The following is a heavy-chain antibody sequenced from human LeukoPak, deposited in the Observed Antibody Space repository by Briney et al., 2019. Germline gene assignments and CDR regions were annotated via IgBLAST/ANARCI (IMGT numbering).Heavy chain of an antibody. D-gene: IGHD4-17*01. J-gene: IGHJ5*02. CDR1: GGSFSPYY. V-gene: IGHV4-34*01. CDR3: ARRKYGDYGFTWFDP. Sequence: SETLSLTCAVYGGSFSPYYWSWIRQSPDKGLEWIGEINHSRSTNYNPSLKSRVTISVDTSKNQFSLKLSSVTAADTAVYYCARRKYGDYGFTWFDPWGQGTLVTVSS. CDR2: INHSRST.